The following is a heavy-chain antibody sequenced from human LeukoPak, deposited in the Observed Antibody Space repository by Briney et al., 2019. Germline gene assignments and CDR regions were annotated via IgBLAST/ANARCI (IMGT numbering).Heavy chain of an antibody. D-gene: IGHD6-13*01. CDR3: ARVHSSSWQPWVDYYYYMDV. V-gene: IGHV4-39*01. CDR2: IYYSGST. Sequence: PSETLSLTCTVSGGSISSSSYHWGWIRQPPGKGLEWIGSIYYSGSTYYNPSLKSRVTISVDTSKNQFSLKLSSVTAADTAVYYCARVHSSSWQPWVDYYYYMDVWGKGTTVTVSS. J-gene: IGHJ6*03. CDR1: GGSISSSSYH.